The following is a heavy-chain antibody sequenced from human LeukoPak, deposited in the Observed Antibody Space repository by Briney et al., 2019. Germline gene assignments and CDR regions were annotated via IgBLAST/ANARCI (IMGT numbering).Heavy chain of an antibody. CDR2: INPNSGDT. Sequence: ASVKVSCKASGYTFIGYYIHWVRQAPGQGLEWMGWINPNSGDTKHAQKFQGRVTMTRDTSITTAYMELSRLRSEDTAIYYCARDRYFPTPGTNDLYYYYYGMDIWGQGTTVTVSS. V-gene: IGHV1-2*02. D-gene: IGHD3-16*02. J-gene: IGHJ6*02. CDR3: ARDRYFPTPGTNDLYYYYYGMDI. CDR1: GYTFIGYY.